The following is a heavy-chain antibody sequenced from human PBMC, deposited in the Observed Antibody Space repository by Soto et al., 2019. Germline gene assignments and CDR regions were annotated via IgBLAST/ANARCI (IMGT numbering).Heavy chain of an antibody. J-gene: IGHJ3*02. D-gene: IGHD6-6*01. CDR2: IYTSGST. Sequence: QVQLQESGPGLVKPSETLSLTCTVSGGSISSYYWSWIRQPAGKGVEWIGRIYTSGSTNYNPSLKSRVTMSVDTSKNQFSLKLSSVTAADTAVYYCARGEYSSPDDAFDIWGQGTMVTVSS. CDR1: GGSISSYY. CDR3: ARGEYSSPDDAFDI. V-gene: IGHV4-4*07.